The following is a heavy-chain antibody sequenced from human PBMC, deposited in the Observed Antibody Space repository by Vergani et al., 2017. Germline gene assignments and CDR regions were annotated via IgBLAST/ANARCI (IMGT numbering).Heavy chain of an antibody. D-gene: IGHD1-26*01. CDR2: ISYDGSNK. CDR1: GFTFSSYG. CDR3: AKDLSGATYYYYGMDV. J-gene: IGHJ6*02. V-gene: IGHV3-30*18. Sequence: QVQLVESGGGVVQPGRSLRLSCAASGFTFSSYGMHWVRQAPGKGLEWVAVISYDGSNKYYADSVKGRFTICRDNSKNTLYLQMNSLRAEDTAVYYCAKDLSGATYYYYGMDVWGQGTTVTVSS.